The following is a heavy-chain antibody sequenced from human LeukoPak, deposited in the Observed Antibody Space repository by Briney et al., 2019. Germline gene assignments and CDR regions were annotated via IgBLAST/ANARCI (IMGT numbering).Heavy chain of an antibody. Sequence: SETLSLTCAVYGGSFSDNYWSWIRQPAGKGLEWIGRIYTSGSTNYNPSLKSRVTISGDTSKNQFSLRLSSVTAADTAVYYCARASYSYDINGWVPFDYWGQGTLVTVSS. CDR3: ARASYSYDINGWVPFDY. CDR1: GGSFSDNY. V-gene: IGHV4-59*10. CDR2: IYTSGST. D-gene: IGHD3-22*01. J-gene: IGHJ4*02.